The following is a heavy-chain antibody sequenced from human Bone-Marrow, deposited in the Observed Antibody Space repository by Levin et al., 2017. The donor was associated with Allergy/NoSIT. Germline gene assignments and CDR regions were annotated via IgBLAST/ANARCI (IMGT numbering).Heavy chain of an antibody. CDR1: GYSISSGYN. CDR2: IYYIGTT. J-gene: IGHJ4*02. V-gene: IGHV4-38-2*02. Sequence: PSETLSLTCVVSGYSISSGYNWVWIRQPPGKGLEWIGSIYYIGTTYYNPSLKSRVTVSVDTSKNQFSLRLKNVTAADTAVYYCAREGTPQSWDWWGRGILVTVSS. CDR3: AREGTPQSWDW. D-gene: IGHD1-14*01.